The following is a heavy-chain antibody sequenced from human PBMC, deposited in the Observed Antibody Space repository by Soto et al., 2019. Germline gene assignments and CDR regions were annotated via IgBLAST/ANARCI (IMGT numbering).Heavy chain of an antibody. J-gene: IGHJ6*02. D-gene: IGHD3-3*01. CDR3: ARLKYYDFWSGYRASSYYYYGMDV. Sequence: QVQLQESGPGLVKPSETLSLTCTVSGGSISSYYWSWIRQPPGKGLEWIGYIYYSGSTNYNPSLTSRVTISVDTSKNQFSLKLSSVTAADTAVYYCARLKYYDFWSGYRASSYYYYGMDVWGQGTTVTVSS. CDR1: GGSISSYY. V-gene: IGHV4-59*01. CDR2: IYYSGST.